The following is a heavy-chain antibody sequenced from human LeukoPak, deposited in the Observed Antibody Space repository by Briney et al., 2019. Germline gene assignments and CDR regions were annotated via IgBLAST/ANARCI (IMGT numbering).Heavy chain of an antibody. CDR1: GFTFSSYS. Sequence: GGSLRLSCAASGFTFSSYSMNWVRQAPGKGLEWVSSISSSSSYIYYADSVKGQFTISRDNAKNSLYLQMNSLRAEDTAVYYCARDRSSWYHCLDYWGQGTLVTVSS. D-gene: IGHD6-13*01. J-gene: IGHJ4*02. CDR2: ISSSSSYI. V-gene: IGHV3-21*01. CDR3: ARDRSSWYHCLDY.